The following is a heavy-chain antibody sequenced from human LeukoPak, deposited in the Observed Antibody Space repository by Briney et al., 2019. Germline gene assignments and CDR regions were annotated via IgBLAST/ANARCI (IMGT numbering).Heavy chain of an antibody. CDR2: ISTHNGNT. CDR3: ARGASYVILTGYSYFDY. V-gene: IGHV1-18*01. D-gene: IGHD3-9*01. CDR1: GYTFTSYG. Sequence: ASAKVSCKASGYTFTSYGISLVRQAPGQGLEWMGWISTHNGNTNYAQKFKGRVTMTTDTSTSTAYMELRSLRSDDTAVYYCARGASYVILTGYSYFDYWGQGTLVTVSS. J-gene: IGHJ4*02.